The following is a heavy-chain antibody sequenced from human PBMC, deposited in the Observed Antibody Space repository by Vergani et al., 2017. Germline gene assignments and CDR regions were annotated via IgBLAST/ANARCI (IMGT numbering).Heavy chain of an antibody. CDR1: GITFSSYA. Sequence: EVQLLESGGGLVQPGGSLRLSCAASGITFSSYAMSWVRQAPGKGLEWVSAISGSGGSTYYADSVKGRFTISRDNSKNTLYLQMNSLRAEDTAVYYCAKDGVVLWFGEYQSDYWGQGTLVTVSS. J-gene: IGHJ4*02. V-gene: IGHV3-23*01. CDR3: AKDGVVLWFGEYQSDY. CDR2: ISGSGGST. D-gene: IGHD3-10*01.